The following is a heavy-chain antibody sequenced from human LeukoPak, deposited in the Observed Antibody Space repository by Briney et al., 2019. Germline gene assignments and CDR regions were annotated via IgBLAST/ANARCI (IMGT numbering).Heavy chain of an antibody. CDR3: AIGRGSYPWYV. V-gene: IGHV1-69*06. CDR2: IIPIFGTA. Sequence: ASVTVTCKASGGTFRSYAISWVRPAPGKGLEWMGGIIPIFGTANYAQKFQGRVTITAYKATSTAYIELSSLRSEDTAVYYCAIGRGSYPWYVWGRGTTVTVSS. J-gene: IGHJ6*03. CDR1: GGTFRSYA. D-gene: IGHD1-26*01.